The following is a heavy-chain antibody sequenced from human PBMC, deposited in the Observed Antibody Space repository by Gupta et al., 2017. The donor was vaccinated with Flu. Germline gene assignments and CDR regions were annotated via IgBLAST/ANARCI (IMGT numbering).Heavy chain of an antibody. J-gene: IGHJ4*02. CDR2: IEENGNQK. CDR3: ARTGKNGWNIDH. V-gene: IGHV3-7*01. Sequence: VRQAAGKGLEWVANIEENGNQKYYMDSVKGRFTISRDNAKNSLSLQMNSLRAEDRGVYYCARTGKNGWNIDHWGQGTLVTVSS. D-gene: IGHD1-1*01.